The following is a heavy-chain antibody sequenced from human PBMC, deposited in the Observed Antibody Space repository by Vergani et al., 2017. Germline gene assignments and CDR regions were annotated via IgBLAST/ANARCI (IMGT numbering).Heavy chain of an antibody. CDR2: ISYDGSNK. D-gene: IGHD6-19*01. CDR1: GFTFSSYG. Sequence: QVQLVESGGGVVQPGRSLRLSCAASGFTFSSYGMHWVRQAPGKGPEWVAVISYDGSNKYYADSVKGRFTISRDNSKNTLYLQMNSLRAEDTAVYYCAKDGAVAGILVDYWGQGTLVTVSS. V-gene: IGHV3-30*18. CDR3: AKDGAVAGILVDY. J-gene: IGHJ4*02.